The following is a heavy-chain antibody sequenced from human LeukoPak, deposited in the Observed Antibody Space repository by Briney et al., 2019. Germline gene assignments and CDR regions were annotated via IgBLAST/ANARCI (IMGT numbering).Heavy chain of an antibody. CDR3: AKDGDWSGFFDP. CDR1: GYSFINYD. J-gene: IGHJ5*02. D-gene: IGHD3-3*01. V-gene: IGHV1-8*03. CDR2: MNPKSGNT. Sequence: GASVKVSSKASGYSFINYDINWVRQAPGQGLEWVGWMNPKSGNTGSAQKFQGRVTITRNTSINTAYMELSSLRSEDTAVYYCAKDGDWSGFFDPWGQGTLVTVSS.